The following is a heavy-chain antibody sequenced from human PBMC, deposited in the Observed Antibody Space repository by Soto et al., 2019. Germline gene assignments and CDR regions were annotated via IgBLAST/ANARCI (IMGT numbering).Heavy chain of an antibody. J-gene: IGHJ6*02. CDR3: AASTPPSSRFYGMDV. Sequence: SETLSLTCVVSGYSFNSVHFWGWIRQPPGKGLQWIGSLSQNGGTYRNPSLRSRVTLSVETSKNQFSLKLTSVTAADAAVYYCAASTPPSSRFYGMDVWGQGSTVTVSS. CDR2: LSQNGGT. V-gene: IGHV4-38-2*01. CDR1: GYSFNSVHF.